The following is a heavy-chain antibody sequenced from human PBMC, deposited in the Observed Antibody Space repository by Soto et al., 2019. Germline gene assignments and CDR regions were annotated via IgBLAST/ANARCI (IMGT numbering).Heavy chain of an antibody. CDR3: ATREGFAY. Sequence: VHLMESGGGVVQPGGSLRLSCAASGFTFSSETMFWVRQAPGKGLEHITAISKNGDSTFYADSVKGRFSISRDNSKNTLYLQMGSLRAEDMAVYYCATREGFAYWGQGTLVTVSS. V-gene: IGHV3-64*07. CDR1: GFTFSSET. J-gene: IGHJ4*02. CDR2: ISKNGDST.